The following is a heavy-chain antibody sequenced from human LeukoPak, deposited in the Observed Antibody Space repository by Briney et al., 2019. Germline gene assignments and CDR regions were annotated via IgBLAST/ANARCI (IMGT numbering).Heavy chain of an antibody. V-gene: IGHV1-46*01. CDR1: GYTFTSSY. J-gene: IGHJ5*02. Sequence: ASVKVSCKASGYTFTSSYMHWVRQAPGQGLEWMGIINPSGGSTSYAQKFQGRVTMTRDTSTSKVYMELSSLRSEDTAVYYCARDRCSSTSCYPNDPWGQGTLVTVSS. CDR3: ARDRCSSTSCYPNDP. CDR2: INPSGGST. D-gene: IGHD2-2*01.